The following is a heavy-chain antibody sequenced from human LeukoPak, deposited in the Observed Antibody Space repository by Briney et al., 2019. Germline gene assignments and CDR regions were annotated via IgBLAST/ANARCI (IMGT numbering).Heavy chain of an antibody. Sequence: ASVKVSCKASGYTCTSYYMHWVRQAPGQGLEWMGIINPSGDSTSYAQKFQGRVTITADESTSTAYMELSSLRSEDTAVYYCASGGSIAVSWGQGTLVTVSS. J-gene: IGHJ4*02. D-gene: IGHD6-6*01. CDR3: ASGGSIAVS. CDR2: INPSGDST. CDR1: GYTCTSYY. V-gene: IGHV1-46*01.